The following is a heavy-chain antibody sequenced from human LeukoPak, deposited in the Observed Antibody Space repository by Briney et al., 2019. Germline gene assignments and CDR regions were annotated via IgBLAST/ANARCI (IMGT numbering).Heavy chain of an antibody. Sequence: GGSLSLSCAAYGFTFNSYTMNWVRQAQGKGLEWVPSISSSSSYIYYADSVKGRFTISRDNAKNSLYLQMNSLRAEDTAVYYCARDRHSITIFLFDYWGQGTLVTVSS. V-gene: IGHV3-21*01. CDR3: ARDRHSITIFLFDY. J-gene: IGHJ4*02. CDR1: GFTFNSYT. CDR2: ISSSSSYI. D-gene: IGHD3-3*01.